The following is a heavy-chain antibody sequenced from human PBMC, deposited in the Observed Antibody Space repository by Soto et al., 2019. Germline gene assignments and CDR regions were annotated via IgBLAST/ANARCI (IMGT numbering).Heavy chain of an antibody. CDR1: GGSISSYY. D-gene: IGHD5-12*01. CDR2: IYYSGST. CDR3: ARAPAATSFWFDP. J-gene: IGHJ5*02. Sequence: PSETLPLTCTVSGGSISSYYWSWIRQPPGKGLEWIGYIYYSGSTNYNPSLKSRVTISVDTSKNQFSLKLSSVTAADTAVYYCARAPAATSFWFDPWGQGTLVTVSS. V-gene: IGHV4-59*01.